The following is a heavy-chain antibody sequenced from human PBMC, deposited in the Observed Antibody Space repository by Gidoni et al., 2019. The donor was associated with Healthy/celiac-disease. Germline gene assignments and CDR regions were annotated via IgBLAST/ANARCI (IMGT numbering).Heavy chain of an antibody. CDR2: INHSGSG. D-gene: IGHD6-19*01. J-gene: IGHJ4*02. V-gene: IGHV4-34*01. CDR3: ARGLHLYSSVYGISY. CDR1: GGSFSGYY. Sequence: QVQLQQWGAGLLKPSETLSLTCAVHGGSFSGYYWSWIRQPPGKGLEWIGEINHSGSGNYNPSLKSRVTISVDTSKNQFSLKLSSVTAADTAVYYCARGLHLYSSVYGISYWGQGTLVTVSS.